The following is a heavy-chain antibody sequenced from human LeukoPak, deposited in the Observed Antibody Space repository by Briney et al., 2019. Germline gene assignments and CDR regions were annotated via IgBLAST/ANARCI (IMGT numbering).Heavy chain of an antibody. D-gene: IGHD2-15*01. CDR1: AGSFSGYC. Sequence: SETLSLTCAVYAGSFSGYCWSWIRQPPGKGLEWIGEINHSGSTNYNPSLKSRVTISVDTSKNQFSLKLSSVTAADTAVYYCAREPRYCSGGSCAFDPWGQGTLVTVSS. V-gene: IGHV4-34*01. CDR2: INHSGST. CDR3: AREPRYCSGGSCAFDP. J-gene: IGHJ5*02.